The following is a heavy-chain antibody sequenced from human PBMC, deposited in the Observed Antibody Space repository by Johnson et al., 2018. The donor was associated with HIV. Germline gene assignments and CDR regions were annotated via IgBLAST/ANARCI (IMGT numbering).Heavy chain of an antibody. CDR2: ISSSGSTI. CDR1: GFTFSSSG. J-gene: IGHJ3*02. V-gene: IGHV3-48*04. D-gene: IGHD1-20*01. CDR3: ARDLVYNWERRTDAFDI. Sequence: VQLVESGGGVVQPERSLRLSCAASGFTFSSSGMLWVRQAPGKGLEWVSYISSSGSTIYYADSVKGRFTISRDNAKNSLYLQMNSLRAEDTAVYYCARDLVYNWERRTDAFDIWGQGTMVTVSS.